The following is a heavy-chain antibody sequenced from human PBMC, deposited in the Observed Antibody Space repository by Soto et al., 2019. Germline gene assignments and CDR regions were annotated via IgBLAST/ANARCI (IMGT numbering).Heavy chain of an antibody. CDR1: GFTFSSYA. V-gene: IGHV3-30*04. Sequence: GGSLRLSCAASGFTFSSYAMHWVRQAPGKGLEWVAVISYDGSNKYYADSVKGRFTISRDNSKNTLYLQMNSLRAEDTAVYYCARDSLDFWSGYYRGWDIWGQGTMVTVSS. CDR2: ISYDGSNK. J-gene: IGHJ3*02. CDR3: ARDSLDFWSGYYRGWDI. D-gene: IGHD3-3*01.